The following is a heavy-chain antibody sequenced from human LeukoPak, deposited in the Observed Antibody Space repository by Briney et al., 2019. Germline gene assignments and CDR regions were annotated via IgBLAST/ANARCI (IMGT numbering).Heavy chain of an antibody. CDR2: ISGSGGST. CDR1: GFTFSSYA. J-gene: IGHJ4*02. Sequence: PGGSLRLSCAASGFTFSSYAMSWVRQAPGKGLEWVPAISGSGGSTYYADSVKGRFTISRDNSKNTLYLQMNSLRAEDTAIYYCAKRASGSYYFDYWGQGTLVTVSS. D-gene: IGHD1-26*01. CDR3: AKRASGSYYFDY. V-gene: IGHV3-23*01.